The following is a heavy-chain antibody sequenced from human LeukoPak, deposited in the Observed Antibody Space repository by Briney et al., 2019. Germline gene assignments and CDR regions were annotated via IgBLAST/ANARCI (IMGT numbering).Heavy chain of an antibody. CDR2: INPNSGGT. CDR1: GYTFTVYY. D-gene: IGHD6-19*01. V-gene: IGHV1-2*02. Sequence: ASVKVSCKASGYTFTVYYMHWVRQAPGQRLEWMGWINPNSGGTNYTQKFQRRVNMPRDTSMSTAYMELSRLRSDDTAVSYCAGIVRVRGSGWYSWGLDYWGQGTLVTVSS. CDR3: AGIVRVRGSGWYSWGLDY. J-gene: IGHJ4*02.